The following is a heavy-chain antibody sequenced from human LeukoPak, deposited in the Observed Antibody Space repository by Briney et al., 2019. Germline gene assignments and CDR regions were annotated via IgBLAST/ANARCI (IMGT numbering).Heavy chain of an antibody. CDR2: ISGSGGST. J-gene: IGHJ4*02. D-gene: IGHD3-22*01. CDR3: AKVYSLDSSGYYSPPQYYFDY. Sequence: GGSLRLSCAASGFTFSSYWMSWVRQAPGKGLEWVSAISGSGGSTYYADSVKGRFTISRDNSKNTLYLQMNSLRAEDTAVYYCAKVYSLDSSGYYSPPQYYFDYWGQGTLVTVSS. V-gene: IGHV3-23*01. CDR1: GFTFSSYW.